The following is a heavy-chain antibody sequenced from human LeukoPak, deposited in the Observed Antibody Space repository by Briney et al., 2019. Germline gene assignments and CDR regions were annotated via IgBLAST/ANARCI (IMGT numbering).Heavy chain of an antibody. D-gene: IGHD4-11*01. V-gene: IGHV3-21*01. CDR3: ARADRYSNPGKFDY. J-gene: IGHJ4*02. Sequence: GGSLRLSCAASGFTFSSYSMNWVRQAPGKGLEWVSSISSSSSYIYYADSVKGRFTISRDNAKNSLYLQMNSLRAEDTAVYYCARADRYSNPGKFDYWGQGTLVTVSS. CDR2: ISSSSSYI. CDR1: GFTFSSYS.